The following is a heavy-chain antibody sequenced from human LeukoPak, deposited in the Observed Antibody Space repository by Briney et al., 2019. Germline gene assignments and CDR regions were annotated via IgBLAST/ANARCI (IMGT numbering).Heavy chain of an antibody. CDR3: ARHGTGPSSGWVLDWFDP. Sequence: ASETLSLTCTVSGGSISSSSYYWGWIRQPPGKGLEWIGSIYYSGSTYYNPSLKSRVTISVDTSKNQFSLKLSSVTAADTAVYYCARHGTGPSSGWVLDWFDPWGQGTLVTVSS. V-gene: IGHV4-39*01. J-gene: IGHJ5*02. CDR1: GGSISSSSYY. D-gene: IGHD6-19*01. CDR2: IYYSGST.